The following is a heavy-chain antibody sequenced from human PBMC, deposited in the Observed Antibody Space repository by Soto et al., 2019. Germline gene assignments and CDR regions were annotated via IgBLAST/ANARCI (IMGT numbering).Heavy chain of an antibody. J-gene: IGHJ3*02. CDR1: GFTFSSYA. Sequence: EVQLLESGGGLVQPGGSLRLSCAASGFTFSSYAMSWVRQAPGKGLEWVSAISGSGGSTYYADSVKGRFTISRDNSKNTLYLQMNSLRAEDTAVYYCAKAKDSSGLPDDAFDIWGQGTMVTVSS. CDR3: AKAKDSSGLPDDAFDI. D-gene: IGHD3-22*01. V-gene: IGHV3-23*01. CDR2: ISGSGGST.